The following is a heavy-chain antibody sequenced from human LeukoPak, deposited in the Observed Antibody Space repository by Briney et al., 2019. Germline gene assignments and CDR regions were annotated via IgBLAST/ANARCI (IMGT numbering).Heavy chain of an antibody. CDR1: GYSISSGYY. J-gene: IGHJ3*02. CDR3: ARCGSHDAFDI. Sequence: SETLSLTCTVSGYSISSGYYWGWIRQPPGKGLEWIGSIYHSGSTYYNPSLKSRVTISVDTSKNQFSLKLSSVTAADTAVYYCARCGSHDAFDIWGQGTMVAVSS. V-gene: IGHV4-38-2*02. CDR2: IYHSGST. D-gene: IGHD6-25*01.